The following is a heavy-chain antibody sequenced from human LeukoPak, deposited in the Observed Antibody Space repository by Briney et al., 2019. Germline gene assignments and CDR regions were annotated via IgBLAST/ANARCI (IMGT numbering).Heavy chain of an antibody. CDR3: ARSPISGGPLEF. V-gene: IGHV4-59*01. J-gene: IGHJ4*02. CDR1: GGSISSYY. Sequence: SETPSLTCTVSGGSISSYYWSWIRQPPGKGLEWIGYIYYSGSTNYNPSLKSRVTISVDTSKNQFSLKLSSVTATDTAVYYCARSPISGGPLEFRGQGTLVTVSS. D-gene: IGHD2-15*01. CDR2: IYYSGST.